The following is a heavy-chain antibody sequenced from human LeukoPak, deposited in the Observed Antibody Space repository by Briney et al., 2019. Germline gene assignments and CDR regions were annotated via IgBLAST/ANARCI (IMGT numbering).Heavy chain of an antibody. Sequence: PSETLSLTCAVYGGSFSGYYWSWIRQPPGKGLERIGEINHSGSTNYNPSLKSRVTISVDTSKNQFSLKLSSVTAADTAVYYCARGRYSSNYYYYYYMDVWGKGTTVTVSS. J-gene: IGHJ6*03. CDR2: INHSGST. CDR1: GGSFSGYY. CDR3: ARGRYSSNYYYYYYMDV. V-gene: IGHV4-34*01. D-gene: IGHD6-13*01.